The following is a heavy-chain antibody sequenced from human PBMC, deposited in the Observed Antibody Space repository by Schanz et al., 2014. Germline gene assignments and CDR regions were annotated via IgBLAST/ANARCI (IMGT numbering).Heavy chain of an antibody. J-gene: IGHJ3*02. D-gene: IGHD2-2*01. CDR2: MPFDYSSQ. CDR1: GFTFSDFG. Sequence: QVQLVESGGAVVQPGGSLRLSCAATGFTFSDFGMHWVRQASGKGLEWVAFMPFDYSSQYYADSVKGRFTISRDNSKNTLYLQMNSLRDEDTAMYYCAKRCSSTSCSHGAFDIWGQGTMVTVSS. CDR3: AKRCSSTSCSHGAFDI. V-gene: IGHV3-30*02.